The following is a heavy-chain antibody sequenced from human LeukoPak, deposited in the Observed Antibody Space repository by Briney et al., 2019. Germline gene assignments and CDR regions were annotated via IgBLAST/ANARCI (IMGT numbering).Heavy chain of an antibody. D-gene: IGHD1-26*01. Sequence: PGGSLRLSCAASGFTLSDSAIHWVRQASGKGLEWVGLIDRPAKSYATAYGASVGGRFTISRDDSKNTAYLQMDSLKTEDTALYYCTRERGTYNWLDPWGQGTLVTVSS. V-gene: IGHV3-73*01. J-gene: IGHJ5*02. CDR2: IDRPAKSYAT. CDR3: TRERGTYNWLDP. CDR1: GFTLSDSA.